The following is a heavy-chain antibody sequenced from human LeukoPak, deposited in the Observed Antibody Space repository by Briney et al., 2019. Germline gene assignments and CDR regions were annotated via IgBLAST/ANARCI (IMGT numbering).Heavy chain of an antibody. D-gene: IGHD2-21*01. J-gene: IGHJ4*02. CDR3: ARHDTGDAFDF. Sequence: GGSLRLSCAASGFNFDHAEMNWDRQAPGKGLQWIAYISNGGSTIHYADSVKGRFTISRDNAKNSLSLQMNSLRAEDTGVYYCARHDTGDAFDFWGQGARVTVSS. V-gene: IGHV3-48*03. CDR2: ISNGGSTI. CDR1: GFNFDHAE.